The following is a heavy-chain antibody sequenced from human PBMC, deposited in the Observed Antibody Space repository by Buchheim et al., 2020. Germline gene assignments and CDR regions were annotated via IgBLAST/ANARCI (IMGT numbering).Heavy chain of an antibody. CDR2: ITGDGSDI. J-gene: IGHJ4*02. Sequence: EVQLVESGGDLVQPGGSLRLSCAASGFTFSNYRVHWVRQVPGKGLVWVSRITGDGSDIVYADSVKGRFTISRDNAKNTLYLQMDSLRAEDTAVYYCTRDGGNGRLFDYWGQGTL. CDR3: TRDGGNGRLFDY. V-gene: IGHV3-74*01. CDR1: GFTFSNYR. D-gene: IGHD2-15*01.